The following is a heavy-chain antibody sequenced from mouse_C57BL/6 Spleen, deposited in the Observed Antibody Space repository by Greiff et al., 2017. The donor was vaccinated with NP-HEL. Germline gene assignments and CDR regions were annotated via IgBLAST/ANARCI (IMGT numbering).Heavy chain of an antibody. V-gene: IGHV5-17*01. CDR2: ISSGSSTI. CDR1: GFTFSDYG. CDR3: ARAEDYAMDY. J-gene: IGHJ4*01. Sequence: DVRVVESGGGLVKPGGSLKLSCAASGFTFSDYGMHWVRQAPEKGLEWVAYISSGSSTIYYADTVKGRFTISRDNAKNTLFLQMTSLRSEDTAMYYCARAEDYAMDYWGQGTSVTVSS.